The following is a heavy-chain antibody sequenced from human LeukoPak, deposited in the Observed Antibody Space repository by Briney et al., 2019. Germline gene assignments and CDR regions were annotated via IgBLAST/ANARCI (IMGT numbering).Heavy chain of an antibody. CDR3: ARSYGRGAFDI. Sequence: SETLSLTCGVYGGSLSGSYWSWIRQPPGKGLEWIGYIYYSGSTNYNPSLKSRVTISVDTSKNQFSLKLSSVTAADTAVYYCARSYGRGAFDIWGQGTMVTVSS. CDR2: IYYSGST. V-gene: IGHV4-59*08. CDR1: GGSLSGSY. J-gene: IGHJ3*02. D-gene: IGHD5-18*01.